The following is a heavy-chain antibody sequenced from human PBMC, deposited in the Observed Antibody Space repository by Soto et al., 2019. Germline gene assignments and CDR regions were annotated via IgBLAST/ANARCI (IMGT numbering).Heavy chain of an antibody. D-gene: IGHD6-13*01. CDR2: IIPIFGTA. CDR3: ARAEKTGIAPDY. Sequence: QVQLVQSGAEVKKPGSAVKVSCKASGGTFSSYAISWVRQAPGQGLEWMGGIIPIFGTANYAQKFQGRGTIPADKSTSTAYMELSSLRSEDTAVYYCARAEKTGIAPDYWGKGTLVTVSS. CDR1: GGTFSSYA. V-gene: IGHV1-69*06. J-gene: IGHJ4*02.